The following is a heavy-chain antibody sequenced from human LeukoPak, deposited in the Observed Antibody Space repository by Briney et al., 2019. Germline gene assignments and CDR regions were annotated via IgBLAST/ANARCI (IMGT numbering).Heavy chain of an antibody. J-gene: IGHJ4*02. CDR3: ARRHGTGSDYRGVDY. CDR2: INPNSGDT. D-gene: IGHD3-10*01. V-gene: IGHV1-2*02. CDR1: GYTFTGHN. Sequence: ASVKVSCKASGYTFTGHNLHWVRQAPGQGLEWMGWINPNSGDTNYAQKFQGRVTMTRDTSISTAYMELSTLRSDDTAVFYCARRHGTGSDYRGVDYWGQGTLVTVSS.